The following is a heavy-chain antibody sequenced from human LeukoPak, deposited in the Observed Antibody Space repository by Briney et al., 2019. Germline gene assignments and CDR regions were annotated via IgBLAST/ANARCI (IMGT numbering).Heavy chain of an antibody. CDR2: IYYSGST. V-gene: IGHV4-59*01. D-gene: IGHD1-26*01. J-gene: IGHJ6*03. CDR1: GGSISSYY. CDR3: ARLKELLNYYYYYMDV. Sequence: SETLSLTRTVSGGSISSYYWSWIRQPPGKGLEWIGYIYYSGSTNYNPSLKGRVTISVDTSKNQFSLKPSSVTAADTAVYYCARLKELLNYYYYYMDVWGKGTTVTVSS.